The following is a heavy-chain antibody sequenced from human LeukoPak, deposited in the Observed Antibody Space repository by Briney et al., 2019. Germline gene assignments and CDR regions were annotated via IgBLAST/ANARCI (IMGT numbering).Heavy chain of an antibody. CDR2: ISSCGRTI. V-gene: IGHV3-48*03. CDR1: GFSFSTYE. J-gene: IGHJ4*02. D-gene: IGHD1-26*01. Sequence: QPGGSLRLSCAASGFSFSTYEMNWVRQAPGKGLEWVSYISSCGRTIYYADSVKGRFTISRDNAKNSLYLQMNSLRAEDTAVYYCAREVFGELLGMDYWGQGTLVTVSS. CDR3: AREVFGELLGMDY.